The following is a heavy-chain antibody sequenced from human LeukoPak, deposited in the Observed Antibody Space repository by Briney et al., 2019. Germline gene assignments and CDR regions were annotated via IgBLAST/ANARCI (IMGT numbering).Heavy chain of an antibody. CDR1: GGSISSSSYY. CDR2: IYYSGST. Sequence: SETLSLTCTVSGGSISSSSYYWGWIRQPPGKGLEWIGSIYYSGSTYYNPSLKSRVTISVDTSKNQFSLKLSSVTAADTAVYYCARQVDGGSWYPFDDWGQGTLVTVSS. CDR3: ARQVDGGSWYPFDD. V-gene: IGHV4-39*01. D-gene: IGHD6-13*01. J-gene: IGHJ4*02.